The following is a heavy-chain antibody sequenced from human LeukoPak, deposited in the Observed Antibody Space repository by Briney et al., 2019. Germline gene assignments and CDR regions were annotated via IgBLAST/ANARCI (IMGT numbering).Heavy chain of an antibody. V-gene: IGHV4-59*01. Sequence: PSETLSLTRTVSGGTISSYYWSWIRQSPGKGLEWIGYIYYSGSTNFNPSLKSRVTISVDTSKNQFSLKLSSVTAADTAVYYCARASSGWYNWFDPWGQGTLVTVSS. D-gene: IGHD6-19*01. J-gene: IGHJ5*02. CDR2: IYYSGST. CDR3: ARASSGWYNWFDP. CDR1: GGTISSYY.